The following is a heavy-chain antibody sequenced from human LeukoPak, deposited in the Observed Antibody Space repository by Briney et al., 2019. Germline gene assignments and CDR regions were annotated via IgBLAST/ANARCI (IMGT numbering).Heavy chain of an antibody. CDR3: AREWGYGDPFGFFDY. J-gene: IGHJ4*02. Sequence: GGSLRLSCAASGFILSNYGMHWVRQAPGKGLEWVAVIWCDENNKYYTDSVEGRFTISRDNSKYTLYLQMNSLRAEDTAVYYCAREWGYGDPFGFFDYWGQGTLVTVSS. CDR1: GFILSNYG. D-gene: IGHD4-17*01. CDR2: IWCDENNK. V-gene: IGHV3-33*01.